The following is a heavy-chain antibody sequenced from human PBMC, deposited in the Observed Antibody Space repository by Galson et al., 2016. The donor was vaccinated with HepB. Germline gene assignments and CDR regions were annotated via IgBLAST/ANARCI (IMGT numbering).Heavy chain of an antibody. D-gene: IGHD1-7*01. Sequence: SLRLSCAASGSTFSSYWMDWVRQAPGKGLVWVSRINSDGSSTSYADSVKGRFTISRDNAKNTLYLQMNSLRAEETAVYYCARDGGITGTTDWFDPWGQGTLVTVSS. CDR2: INSDGSST. V-gene: IGHV3-74*01. CDR3: ARDGGITGTTDWFDP. J-gene: IGHJ5*02. CDR1: GSTFSSYW.